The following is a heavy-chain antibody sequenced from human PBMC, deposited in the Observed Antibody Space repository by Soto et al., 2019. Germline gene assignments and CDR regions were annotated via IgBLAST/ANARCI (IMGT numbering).Heavy chain of an antibody. CDR3: ARVSTDMITQDAFDI. D-gene: IGHD3-16*01. J-gene: IGHJ3*02. Sequence: GGSLRLCCAASGFTFYNYAMHWVRQAPGKGLEWVAIIWYDGSNKYYVDSVKGRFTISRDNSKNTLYLQMNSLRAEDTAVYYCARVSTDMITQDAFDIWGQGTMVTVSS. CDR1: GFTFYNYA. CDR2: IWYDGSNK. V-gene: IGHV3-33*01.